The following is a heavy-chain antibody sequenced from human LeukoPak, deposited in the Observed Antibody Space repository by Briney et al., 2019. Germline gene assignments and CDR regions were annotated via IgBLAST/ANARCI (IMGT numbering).Heavy chain of an antibody. CDR2: IIPILGIA. D-gene: IGHD6-19*01. J-gene: IGHJ4*02. V-gene: IGHV1-69*04. CDR3: ATLRSDSSGWYYFDY. Sequence: VSCKAXGGTFIXXAISWVRQAPGQGLEWMGRIIPILGIANYAPKFQGRVTITADKSTSTAYMELSSLRSEDTAVYYCATLRSDSSGWYYFDYWGQGTLVTVSS. CDR1: GGTFIXXA.